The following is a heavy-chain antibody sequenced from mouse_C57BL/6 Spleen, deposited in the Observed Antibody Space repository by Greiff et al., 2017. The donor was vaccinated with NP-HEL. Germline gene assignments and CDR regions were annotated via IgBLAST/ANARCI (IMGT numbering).Heavy chain of an antibody. V-gene: IGHV1-59*01. CDR3: ARLYYYGSSYYAMDY. D-gene: IGHD1-1*01. CDR2: IDPSDSYT. CDR1: GYTFTSYW. J-gene: IGHJ4*01. Sequence: QVQLQQPGAELVRPGTSVKLSCKASGYTFTSYWMHWVKQRPGQGLEWIGVIDPSDSYTNYNQKFKGKATLTVDTSSSTANMQLSSLTSEDSAVYYCARLYYYGSSYYAMDYWGQGTSVTVSS.